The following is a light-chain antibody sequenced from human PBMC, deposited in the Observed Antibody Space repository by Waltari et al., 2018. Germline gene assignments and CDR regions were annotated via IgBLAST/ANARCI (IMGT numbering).Light chain of an antibody. J-gene: IGKJ1*01. CDR2: GAT. CDR1: RGLPGDY. CDR3: QHYDNSPLT. V-gene: IGKV3-20*01. Sequence: EIVLTQSPGTLSLYPGDNATLSCRASRGLPGDYLAWYQQKPGQAPRLLIYGATNRAAGIPDRFSGSGSRADFTLIISRLEPEDFAVYYCQHYDNSPLTFGQGTKVEIK.